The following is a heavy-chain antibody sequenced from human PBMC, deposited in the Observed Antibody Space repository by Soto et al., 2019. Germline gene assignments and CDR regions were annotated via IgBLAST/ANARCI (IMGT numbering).Heavy chain of an antibody. CDR3: ARLRHDSSGYSFDY. J-gene: IGHJ4*02. CDR2: IYYSGST. CDR1: GGSISSGGYY. V-gene: IGHV4-31*03. Sequence: PSETLSLTCTVSGGSISSGGYYWSWIRQHPGKGLEWIGYIYYSGSTYYNPSLKSRVTISVDTPKNQFSLKLSSVTAADTAVYYCARLRHDSSGYSFDYWGQGTLVTVSS. D-gene: IGHD3-22*01.